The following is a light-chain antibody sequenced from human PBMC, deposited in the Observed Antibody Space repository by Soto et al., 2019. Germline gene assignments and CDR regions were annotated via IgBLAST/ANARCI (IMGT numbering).Light chain of an antibody. CDR3: QQYGSSQS. CDR1: QSVSSSY. Sequence: EIVLTQSPGTLSLSPGERATLSCRASQSVSSSYLAWYQQKPGQAPRLLIYGASSRATGIPDRFSGSGSGTDXTXXISRLEPEDFAVYYCQQYGSSQSFGQGTKVEIK. CDR2: GAS. V-gene: IGKV3-20*01. J-gene: IGKJ1*01.